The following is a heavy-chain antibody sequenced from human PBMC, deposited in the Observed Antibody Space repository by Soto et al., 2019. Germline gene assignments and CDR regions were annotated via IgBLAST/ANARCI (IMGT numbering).Heavy chain of an antibody. J-gene: IGHJ4*02. CDR1: GFTFSGSA. V-gene: IGHV3-73*01. D-gene: IGHD4-17*01. Sequence: GGSLRLSCAASGFTFSGSAMHWVRQSSGKGLEWVGRIRSKANSYATAYAASVEGRFTVSRDDSQNTAYLQMNSLKTEDTAVYYCTSIHDYGDFDYWGQGTLVTVSS. CDR2: IRSKANSYAT. CDR3: TSIHDYGDFDY.